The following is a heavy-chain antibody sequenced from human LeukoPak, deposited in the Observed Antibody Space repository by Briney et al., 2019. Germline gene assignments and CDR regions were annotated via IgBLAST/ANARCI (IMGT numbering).Heavy chain of an antibody. Sequence: GGSLRLSCAASGFTFTSYWMHWVRQAPGKGLVWVSRISTEGSSTIYADSVKGRFTISRDNAKNTLYLQMNSLRAEDMALYYCAKEAYYYYYMDVWGKGTTVTVSS. CDR3: AKEAYYYYYMDV. V-gene: IGHV3-74*01. CDR2: ISTEGSST. J-gene: IGHJ6*03. CDR1: GFTFTSYW.